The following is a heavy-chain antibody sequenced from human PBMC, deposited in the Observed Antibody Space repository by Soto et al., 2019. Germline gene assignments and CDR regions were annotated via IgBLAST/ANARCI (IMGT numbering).Heavy chain of an antibody. V-gene: IGHV3-30*18. D-gene: IGHD3-3*01. CDR2: ISYDGSNK. CDR1: GFTFGSYG. CDR3: AKEAGKYYDFWSGYSNWFDP. J-gene: IGHJ5*02. Sequence: PGGSLRLSCAASGFTFGSYGMHWVRQAPGKGLEWVAVISYDGSNKYYADSVKGRFTISRDNSKNTLYLQMNSLRAEDTAVYYCAKEAGKYYDFWSGYSNWFDPWGQGTLVTVSS.